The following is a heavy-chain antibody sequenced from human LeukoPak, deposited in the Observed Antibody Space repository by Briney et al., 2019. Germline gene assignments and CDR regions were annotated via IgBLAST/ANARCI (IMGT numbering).Heavy chain of an antibody. V-gene: IGHV3-30*04. D-gene: IGHD3-3*01. CDR3: ARDRYDFWSGSRSDAFDI. CDR1: GFTFSSYA. CDR2: ISYDGRNK. Sequence: GGSLRLSCAASGFTFSSYAMHWVRQAPGKGLEWVAVISYDGRNKYYADPVKGRFTISRDNSKNTLYLQMNSLRAEDTAVYYCARDRYDFWSGSRSDAFDIWGQGTMVTVSS. J-gene: IGHJ3*02.